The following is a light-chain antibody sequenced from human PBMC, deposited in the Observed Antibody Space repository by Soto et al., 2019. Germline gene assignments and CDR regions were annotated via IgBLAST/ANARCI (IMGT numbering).Light chain of an antibody. CDR2: DAS. CDR3: HHRSAWPFT. Sequence: EIVLTQSPATLSLSPGERATLSCRASQSVSSYLIWYQQKPGQAPRLLIYDASKRATGIPARFSGSGSGTDFTLTISSLGPEDFAVYYCHHRSAWPFTFGQGTKLEIK. J-gene: IGKJ2*01. CDR1: QSVSSY. V-gene: IGKV3-11*01.